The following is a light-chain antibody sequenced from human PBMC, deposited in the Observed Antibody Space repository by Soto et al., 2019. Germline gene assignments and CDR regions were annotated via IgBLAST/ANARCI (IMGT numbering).Light chain of an antibody. CDR2: DVS. Sequence: QSALTQPASVSGSPGQSITISCTGTSSDVGGYNFVSWYQLHPGKAPQLMIYDVSNRPSGVSNRFSGSKSGNTASLTISGLQTEDEADYYCSSYTSSSTLYVFGAGTKVTVL. V-gene: IGLV2-14*03. CDR3: SSYTSSSTLYV. CDR1: SSDVGGYNF. J-gene: IGLJ1*01.